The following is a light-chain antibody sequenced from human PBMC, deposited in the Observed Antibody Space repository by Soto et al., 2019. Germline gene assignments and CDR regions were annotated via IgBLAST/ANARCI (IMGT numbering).Light chain of an antibody. Sequence: DTQMTQSPSTLSASVGDRVTITCRASQSISSWLAWYQQRPGKAPKLLIYKASSLESGVPSRFSGSGSGTEFTLTISSLQPDDVATYYCQQYSGYSRAFGQGTKVEIK. CDR2: KAS. J-gene: IGKJ1*01. CDR1: QSISSW. V-gene: IGKV1-5*03. CDR3: QQYSGYSRA.